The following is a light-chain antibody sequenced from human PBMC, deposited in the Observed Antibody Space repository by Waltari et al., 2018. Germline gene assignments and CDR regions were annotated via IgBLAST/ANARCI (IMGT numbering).Light chain of an antibody. CDR1: QTVTNK. CDR2: GAS. J-gene: IGKJ3*01. V-gene: IGKV3-15*01. Sequence: EIVMTQSPATLSVSPGYRATLSCRASQTVTNKFAWYQQKPGQAPRLLISGASTRAAGIPARFSGSQSGSEFTLTISNVQSEDFAVYYCQQHNNWPLTFGPGTKVDVK. CDR3: QQHNNWPLT.